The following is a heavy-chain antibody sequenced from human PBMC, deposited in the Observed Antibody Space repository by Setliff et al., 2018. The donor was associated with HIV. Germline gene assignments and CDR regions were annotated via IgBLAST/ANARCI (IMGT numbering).Heavy chain of an antibody. Sequence: ASVKVSCKASGYTFTGYYMHWVRQAPGQGLEWMGIINPSGGRATYTKNFQGRVTMTRDTSTNTVYLELSSLRSEDTAMYYCARLVSSSSKFDSWGQGTLVTVSS. CDR2: INPSGGRA. CDR1: GYTFTGYY. CDR3: ARLVSSSSKFDS. D-gene: IGHD6-6*01. J-gene: IGHJ4*02. V-gene: IGHV1-46*01.